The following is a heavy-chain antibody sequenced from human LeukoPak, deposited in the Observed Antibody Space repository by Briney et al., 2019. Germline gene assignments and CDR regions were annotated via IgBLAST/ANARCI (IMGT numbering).Heavy chain of an antibody. D-gene: IGHD3-10*01. Sequence: ASVKVSCKTSGFTFTGHYMHWLRQAPGQGLEWMGGIIPIFGTANYAQKFQGRVTITADESTSTAYMELSSLRSEDTAVYYCARDYMVRGVMGAFDIWGQGTMVTVSS. CDR1: GFTFTGHY. V-gene: IGHV1-69*13. J-gene: IGHJ3*02. CDR3: ARDYMVRGVMGAFDI. CDR2: IIPIFGTA.